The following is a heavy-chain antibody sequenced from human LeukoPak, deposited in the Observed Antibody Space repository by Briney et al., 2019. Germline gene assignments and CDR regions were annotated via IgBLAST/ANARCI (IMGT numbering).Heavy chain of an antibody. CDR1: GGSISTHY. CDR3: ARDQTTVTKGFDI. J-gene: IGHJ3*02. V-gene: IGHV4-59*11. CDR2: ISYIGST. D-gene: IGHD4-17*01. Sequence: TSSETLSLTCTVSGGSISTHYWTWIRQPSGKGLEWIGYISYIGSTNYNPSLKSRVTISVDTSKNRFSLRLSSVTAADTAVYYCARDQTTVTKGFDIWGQGTVVTVSS.